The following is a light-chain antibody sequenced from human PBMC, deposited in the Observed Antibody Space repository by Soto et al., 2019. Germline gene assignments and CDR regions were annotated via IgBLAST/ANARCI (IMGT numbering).Light chain of an antibody. V-gene: IGKV3-15*01. CDR3: QQYGSSPIT. J-gene: IGKJ5*01. CDR2: GAS. CDR1: QSVSSN. Sequence: EIVMTQSPVTLSVSPGERATLSCRASQSVSSNLAWYQQKPGQAPRLLIYGASTRATGIPARFSGSGSGTEFTLTISRLEPEDFAVYYCQQYGSSPITFGQGTRLEIK.